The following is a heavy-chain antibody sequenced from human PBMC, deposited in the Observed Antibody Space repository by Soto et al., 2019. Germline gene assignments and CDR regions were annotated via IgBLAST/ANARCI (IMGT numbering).Heavy chain of an antibody. CDR1: GFTFSNAW. D-gene: IGHD3-22*01. CDR2: IKSKTDGGTT. V-gene: IGHV3-15*01. Sequence: PXGSLILSCAASGFTFSNAWMSGVRQAPGKGLEWVGRIKSKTDGGTTDYAAPVKGRFTISRDDSKNTLYLQMKSLKTEDTAVYYCTRNYDSSGYYYVSFDYWGQGTLVTVSS. CDR3: TRNYDSSGYYYVSFDY. J-gene: IGHJ4*02.